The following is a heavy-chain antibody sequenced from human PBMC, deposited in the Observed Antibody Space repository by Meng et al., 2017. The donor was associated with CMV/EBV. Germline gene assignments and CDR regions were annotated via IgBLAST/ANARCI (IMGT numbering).Heavy chain of an antibody. CDR2: ISYDGSNK. J-gene: IGHJ6*02. V-gene: IGHV3-30-3*01. CDR1: GFTFSSYA. D-gene: IGHD1-1*01. CDR3: ARVGALPTFYGMDV. Sequence: GGSLRLSCAASGFTFSSYAMHWVRQAPGMGLEWVAVISYDGSNKYYADSVKGRFTISRDNSKNTLYLQMNSLRAEDTAVYYCARVGALPTFYGMDVWGQGTTVTVSS.